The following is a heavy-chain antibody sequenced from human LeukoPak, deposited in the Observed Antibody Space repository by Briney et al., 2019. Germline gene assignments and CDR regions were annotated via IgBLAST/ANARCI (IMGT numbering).Heavy chain of an antibody. CDR3: AREDSSGYYSDY. Sequence: SETLSLTCAVSGGSISSSNWWSWVRQPPGKGLEWIGEIYHSGSTNYNPSLKSRVAISVDKSKNQFSLKLSSVTAADTAVYYCAREDSSGYYSDYWGQGTLVTVSS. D-gene: IGHD3-22*01. J-gene: IGHJ4*02. CDR2: IYHSGST. CDR1: GGSISSSNW. V-gene: IGHV4-4*02.